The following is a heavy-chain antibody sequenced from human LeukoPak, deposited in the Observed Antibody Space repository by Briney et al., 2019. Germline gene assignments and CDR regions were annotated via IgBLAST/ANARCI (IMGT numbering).Heavy chain of an antibody. CDR2: IYYSVST. CDR3: ARGSGWLQVDWFDP. Sequence: SETLSLTCTVSGGSISSYYWSWIRQPPGKELEWVGYIYYSVSTNYNPSLKSRVTISVGTSKNQFSLKLRSVTAADTAVYYCARGSGWLQVDWFDPWGQGTLVTVSS. CDR1: GGSISSYY. V-gene: IGHV4-59*01. D-gene: IGHD3-10*01. J-gene: IGHJ5*02.